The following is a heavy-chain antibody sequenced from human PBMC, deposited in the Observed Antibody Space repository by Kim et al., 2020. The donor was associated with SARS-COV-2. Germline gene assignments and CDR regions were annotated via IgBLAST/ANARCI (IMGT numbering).Heavy chain of an antibody. CDR2: NPNSGGT. CDR3: VAFDY. Sequence: NPNSGGTNYAQKFQGRVTMTRDTSISTAYMELSRLRSDDTAVYYCVAFDYWGQGTLVTVSS. J-gene: IGHJ4*02. V-gene: IGHV1-2*02.